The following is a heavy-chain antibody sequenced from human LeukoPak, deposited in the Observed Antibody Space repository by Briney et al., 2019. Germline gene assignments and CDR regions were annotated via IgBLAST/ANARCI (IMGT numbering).Heavy chain of an antibody. J-gene: IGHJ4*02. CDR2: TYYRSMWNN. CDR1: GDSVSSNSAG. D-gene: IGHD6-19*01. Sequence: SQTLSLTCAISGDSVSSNSAGWNWIRQSPSRGLEWLGRTYYRSMWNNDSAVSVKSRLTINPDTSKNRFSLQLNSVTPEDTAVYYCAREAVAGDSFFDYWGQGTLVTVSS. CDR3: AREAVAGDSFFDY. V-gene: IGHV6-1*01.